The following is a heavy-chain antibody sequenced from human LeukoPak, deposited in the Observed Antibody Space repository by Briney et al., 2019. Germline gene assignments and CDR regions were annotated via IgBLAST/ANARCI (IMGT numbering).Heavy chain of an antibody. CDR1: GGSISSYY. V-gene: IGHV4-59*01. CDR2: IYYSGST. J-gene: IGHJ6*02. D-gene: IGHD4-23*01. Sequence: SETLSLTCTVSGGSISSYYWSWIRQPPGKGLKWIGYIYYSGSTNYNPSLKSRVTISVDTSKNQFSLKLSSVTAADTAVYYCARYDYGGYYYYGMDVWGQGTTVTVSS. CDR3: ARYDYGGYYYYGMDV.